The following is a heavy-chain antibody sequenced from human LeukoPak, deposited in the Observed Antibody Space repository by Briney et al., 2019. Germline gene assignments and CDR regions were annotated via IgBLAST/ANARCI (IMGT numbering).Heavy chain of an antibody. Sequence: GGSLRLSCAASGFTFSSYAMSWVRQAPGKGLEGVSGINWNGGSTGYADSVKGRFTISRDNAKNSLYLQMNSLRAEDTALYYCARDLERSTVTGHFGYWGQGTLVTVSS. CDR2: INWNGGST. CDR3: ARDLERSTVTGHFGY. CDR1: GFTFSSYA. D-gene: IGHD4-17*01. J-gene: IGHJ4*02. V-gene: IGHV3-20*04.